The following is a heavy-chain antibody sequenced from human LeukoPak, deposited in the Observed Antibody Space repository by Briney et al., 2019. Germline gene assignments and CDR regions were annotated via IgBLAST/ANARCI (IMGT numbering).Heavy chain of an antibody. D-gene: IGHD2-15*01. CDR3: AGDTIDCSGGSCYSWAFDI. CDR2: ISSSSSTI. CDR1: GFTFSSYS. Sequence: GGSLRLSCAASGFTFSSYSMNWVRQAPGKGLEWVSYISSSSSTIYYADSVKGRFTISRDNAKNSLYLQMNSLRAEDTAVYYCAGDTIDCSGGSCYSWAFDIWGQGTMVTVSS. V-gene: IGHV3-48*04. J-gene: IGHJ3*02.